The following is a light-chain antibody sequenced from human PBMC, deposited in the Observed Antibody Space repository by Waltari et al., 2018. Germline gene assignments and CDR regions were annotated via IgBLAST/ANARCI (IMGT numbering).Light chain of an antibody. V-gene: IGKV2-30*01. CDR1: QSLVYSDGHTY. CDR3: MQGTHWPLT. J-gene: IGKJ4*01. Sequence: DVVLTQSPLSLPVTLGKLASISFRSSQSLVYSDGHTYLHLFQQRPGHSPRRLIYKVFNRDSGVPDRFSGSGSGTDFTLKISRVEAEDVGVYYCMQGTHWPLTFGGGNKVEIK. CDR2: KVF.